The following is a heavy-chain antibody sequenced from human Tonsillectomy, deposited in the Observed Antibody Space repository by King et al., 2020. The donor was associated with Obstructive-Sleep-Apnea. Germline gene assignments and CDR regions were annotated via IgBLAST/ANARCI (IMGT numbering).Heavy chain of an antibody. D-gene: IGHD3-10*01. V-gene: IGHV1-2*02. J-gene: IGHJ4*02. Sequence: VQLVQSGAEVKKPGASVKVSCKASGYTFTGYYIHWVRQAPGQGLEWMGWISPNSGATKYAQKFQDRVTMTRDTPISTAYMDLSRLRSDDTAIYYCARDMSAYDSTSPAYWGQGTLVTVSS. CDR1: GYTFTGYY. CDR2: ISPNSGAT. CDR3: ARDMSAYDSTSPAY.